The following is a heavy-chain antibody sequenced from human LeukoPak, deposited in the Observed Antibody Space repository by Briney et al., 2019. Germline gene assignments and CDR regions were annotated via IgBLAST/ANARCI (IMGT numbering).Heavy chain of an antibody. CDR1: GGSISSSSYY. Sequence: PSETLSLTCTVSGGSISSSSYYWGWIRQPPGKGLEWIGSIYYSGSTYYNPSLKSRVAISVDTSKNQFSLKLSSVTAADTAVYYCARRTVGANFDYWGQGTLVTVSS. J-gene: IGHJ4*02. CDR3: ARRTVGANFDY. D-gene: IGHD1-26*01. CDR2: IYYSGST. V-gene: IGHV4-39*07.